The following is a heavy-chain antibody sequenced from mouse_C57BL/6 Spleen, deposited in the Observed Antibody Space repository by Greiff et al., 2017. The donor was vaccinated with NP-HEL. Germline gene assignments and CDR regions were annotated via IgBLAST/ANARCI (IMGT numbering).Heavy chain of an antibody. D-gene: IGHD1-1*01. V-gene: IGHV7-3*01. CDR1: GFTFTDYY. CDR2: IRNKANGYTT. Sequence: DVKLVESGGGLVQPGGSLSLSCAASGFTFTDYYMSWVRQPPGKALEWLGFIRNKANGYTTEYSASVKGRFTISRDNSQSILYLQMNALRAEDSATYYCARLRGYYYGSGDYFDYWGQGTTLTVSS. CDR3: ARLRGYYYGSGDYFDY. J-gene: IGHJ2*01.